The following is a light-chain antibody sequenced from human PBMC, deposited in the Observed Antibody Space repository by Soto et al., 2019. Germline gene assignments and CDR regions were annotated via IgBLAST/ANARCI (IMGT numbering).Light chain of an antibody. Sequence: EIVLTQSPGTLSLSPGERTTLSCRASQSVSSSYLAWYQQQPGQAPRLLIYGASSRASGIPYRFSGSGSGTDFTLTISSLEPDDFAAYYCQQSGSSPFTFGPGTKVDIK. J-gene: IGKJ3*01. V-gene: IGKV3-20*01. CDR2: GAS. CDR1: QSVSSSY. CDR3: QQSGSSPFT.